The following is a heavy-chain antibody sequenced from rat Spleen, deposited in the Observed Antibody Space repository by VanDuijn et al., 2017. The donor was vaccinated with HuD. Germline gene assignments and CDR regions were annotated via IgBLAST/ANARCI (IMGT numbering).Heavy chain of an antibody. CDR2: ISTGGGST. J-gene: IGHJ3*01. Sequence: EVQLVESGGGLVQPGRSLKLSCAASGFTFSSFAMAWVRQAPKKGLEWVAYISTGGGSTYYRDSVKGRFTISRDNAKSTLYLQMDSLRSEDTATYYCTTDGAYWGQGTLVTVSS. CDR3: TTDGAY. V-gene: IGHV5-27*01. CDR1: GFTFSSFA.